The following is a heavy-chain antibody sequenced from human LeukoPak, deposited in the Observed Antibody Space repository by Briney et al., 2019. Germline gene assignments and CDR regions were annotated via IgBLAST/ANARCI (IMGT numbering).Heavy chain of an antibody. D-gene: IGHD5-18*01. Sequence: PSETLSLTCTVSGGSISSGGYYWRWIRQHPGTGLESIGYIYYSGSTYYNPSLKSRVTISVDTSKNQFSLKLSSVTAADTAVYYCARAGRGYSYSLDYWGQGTLVTVSS. J-gene: IGHJ4*02. CDR2: IYYSGST. CDR3: ARAGRGYSYSLDY. CDR1: GGSISSGGYY. V-gene: IGHV4-31*03.